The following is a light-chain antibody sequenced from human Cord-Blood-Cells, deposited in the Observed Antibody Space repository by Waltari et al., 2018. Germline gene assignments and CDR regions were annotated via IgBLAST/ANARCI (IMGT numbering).Light chain of an antibody. CDR2: DAS. CDR3: QQYDNLPPLT. J-gene: IGKJ4*01. Sequence: IQMTQSPSSLSASVGDRVTITCQASQDISNYLNWYQQKPGKAPKLLIYDASNLETGVTSRFSGSGSGTDFTFTISSLQPEDIATYYCQQYDNLPPLTFGGGTKVEIK. CDR1: QDISNY. V-gene: IGKV1-33*01.